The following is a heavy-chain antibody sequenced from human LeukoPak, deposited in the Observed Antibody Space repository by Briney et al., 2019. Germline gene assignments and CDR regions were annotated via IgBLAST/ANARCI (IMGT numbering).Heavy chain of an antibody. Sequence: GGSLRLSCAASGFTFSTYWMTLVRQAPGKGLEWVANIKEDGSREYYVDSVKGRFTISRDNAKNSLYLQMDSLTAEDTAVYDCARDSPGYGAYVSWGQGTLVSVSS. CDR1: GFTFSTYW. V-gene: IGHV3-7*01. D-gene: IGHD5-12*01. CDR2: IKEDGSRE. J-gene: IGHJ1*01. CDR3: ARDSPGYGAYVS.